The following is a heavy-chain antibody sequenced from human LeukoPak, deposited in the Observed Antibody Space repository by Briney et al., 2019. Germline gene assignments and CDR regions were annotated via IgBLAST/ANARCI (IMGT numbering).Heavy chain of an antibody. V-gene: IGHV4-59*08. CDR3: ARQADTAMITGGFYFDY. Sequence: SETLSLTCTVSGGSISSYYWSWIRQPPGKGLEWIGYIYYSGSTNYNPFLRSRVTISVDTSENQFSLRLRSVTAADTAVHYCARQADTAMITGGFYFDYWGQGTLVTVSS. CDR1: GGSISSYY. J-gene: IGHJ4*02. D-gene: IGHD5-18*01. CDR2: IYYSGST.